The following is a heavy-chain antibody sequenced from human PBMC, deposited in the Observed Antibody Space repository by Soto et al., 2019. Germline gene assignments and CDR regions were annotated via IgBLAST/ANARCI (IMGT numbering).Heavy chain of an antibody. Sequence: GASVKVSCKASGGTFSSYAISWVRQAPGQGLEWMGGIIPIFGTANYAQKFQGRVTITADESTSTAYMELSSLRSEDTAAYYCARDLCYYDSSASRNAFDICGQGTMVTVSS. D-gene: IGHD3-22*01. CDR2: IIPIFGTA. CDR3: ARDLCYYDSSASRNAFDI. J-gene: IGHJ3*02. V-gene: IGHV1-69*13. CDR1: GGTFSSYA.